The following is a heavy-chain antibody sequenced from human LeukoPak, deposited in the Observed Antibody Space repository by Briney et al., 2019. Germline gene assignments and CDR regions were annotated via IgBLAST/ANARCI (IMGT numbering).Heavy chain of an antibody. CDR2: IYTSGST. CDR3: ARDGEMATIENYFGY. J-gene: IGHJ4*02. CDR1: GGSISSCY. V-gene: IGHV4-4*07. Sequence: SETLSLTCTVSGGSISSCYWSWIRQPAGKGLEWIGRIYTSGSTNYNPSLKSRVTMSVDTSKNQFSLKLSSVTAADAAVYYCARDGEMATIENYFGYWGQGTLVTVSS. D-gene: IGHD5-24*01.